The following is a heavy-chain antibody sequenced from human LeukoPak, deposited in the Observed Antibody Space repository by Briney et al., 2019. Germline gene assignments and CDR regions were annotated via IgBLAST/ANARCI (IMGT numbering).Heavy chain of an antibody. V-gene: IGHV1-2*04. CDR1: GYTFTGYY. D-gene: IGHD6-19*01. Sequence: ASVKVSFKASGYTFTGYYMHWVRQAPGQGLEWMGWINPNSGGTNYAQKFQGWVTMTRDTSISTAYMELSRLRSDDTAVYYCARGEGGWYNPFDYWGQGTLVTVSS. CDR2: INPNSGGT. CDR3: ARGEGGWYNPFDY. J-gene: IGHJ4*02.